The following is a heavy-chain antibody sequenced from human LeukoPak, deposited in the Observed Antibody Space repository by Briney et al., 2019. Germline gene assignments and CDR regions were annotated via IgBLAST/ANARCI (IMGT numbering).Heavy chain of an antibody. V-gene: IGHV3-33*01. Sequence: GSLRLSCAASGVTFSSYGMQGVRQAPGKGVERGAVIWYDGSNKHYADSVKGRFTISRDNSKNTLYLQMNSLRAEDTAVYYCASEAYSSSSFDYWGQGTLVTVSS. CDR2: IWYDGSNK. D-gene: IGHD6-6*01. CDR1: GVTFSSYG. CDR3: ASEAYSSSSFDY. J-gene: IGHJ4*02.